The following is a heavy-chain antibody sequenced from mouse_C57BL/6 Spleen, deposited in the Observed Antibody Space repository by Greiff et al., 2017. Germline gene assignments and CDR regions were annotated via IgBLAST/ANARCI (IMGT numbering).Heavy chain of an antibody. J-gene: IGHJ3*01. CDR2: ISRGSSTI. CDR3: ARKSYDDYDGFAY. V-gene: IGHV5-17*01. Sequence: EVMLVESGGGLVKPGGSLKLSCAASGFTFSDYGMHWVRQAPEQGLEWVAYISRGSSTIYYAHTVMGRFTISIDNAKNTLFLKMTSLRSEDTAMYYCARKSYDDYDGFAYWGQGTLVTVSA. CDR1: GFTFSDYG. D-gene: IGHD2-4*01.